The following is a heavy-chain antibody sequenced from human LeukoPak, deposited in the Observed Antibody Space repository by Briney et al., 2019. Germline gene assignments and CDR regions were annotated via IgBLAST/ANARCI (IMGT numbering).Heavy chain of an antibody. Sequence: GGSLRLSCAISGFTFSGCELTWVRQAPGKGLEWISYISRSGNTIYYADSVKGRFTISRDNSKNTLYVQMNSLRAEDTAVYYCAKGSSGARPYFFDYWGQGTLITVSS. CDR1: GFTFSGCE. V-gene: IGHV3-48*03. CDR2: ISRSGNTI. J-gene: IGHJ4*02. CDR3: AKGSSGARPYFFDY.